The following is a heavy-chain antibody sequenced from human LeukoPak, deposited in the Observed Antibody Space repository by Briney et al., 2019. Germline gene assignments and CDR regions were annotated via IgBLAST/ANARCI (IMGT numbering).Heavy chain of an antibody. CDR2: INHSGST. CDR1: GGSFSGYY. Sequence: SETLSLTCAVYGGSFSGYYWSWIRQPPGKGLEWIGEINHSGSTNYNLSLKSRVTISVDTSKNQFSLKLSSVTAADTAVYYCARGTVTTVQEVYYFDYWGQGTLVTVSS. CDR3: ARGTVTTVQEVYYFDY. D-gene: IGHD4-17*01. V-gene: IGHV4-34*01. J-gene: IGHJ4*02.